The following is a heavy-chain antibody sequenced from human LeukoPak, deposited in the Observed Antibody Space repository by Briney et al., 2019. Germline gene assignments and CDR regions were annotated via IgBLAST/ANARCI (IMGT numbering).Heavy chain of an antibody. CDR1: GFTFSSYA. CDR3: ARDREYSSSLPTYYYYYMDV. J-gene: IGHJ6*03. CDR2: ISYNGSNK. Sequence: GSLRLSCAASGFTFSSYAMHWVRQAPGKGLEWVAVISYNGSNKYYADSVKGRFTISRDNSKNTLYLQMNSLRAEDTAVYYCARDREYSSSLPTYYYYYMDVWGKGTTLTVSS. V-gene: IGHV3-30*01. D-gene: IGHD6-6*01.